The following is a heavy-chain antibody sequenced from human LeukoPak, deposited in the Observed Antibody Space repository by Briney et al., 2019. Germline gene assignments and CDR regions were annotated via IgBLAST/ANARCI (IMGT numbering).Heavy chain of an antibody. D-gene: IGHD2-2*01. CDR2: ISGDGGST. J-gene: IGHJ6*02. V-gene: IGHV3-43*02. CDR3: AKDISSSGCSSTSCYIGFGMDV. Sequence: PGGSLRLSCAASGFAFSVSWMHWVRQAPGKGLEWVSLISGDGGSTYYADSVKGRFTISRDNSKNSLYLQMNSLRTEDTALYYCAKDISSSGCSSTSCYIGFGMDVWGQGTTVTVSS. CDR1: GFAFSVSW.